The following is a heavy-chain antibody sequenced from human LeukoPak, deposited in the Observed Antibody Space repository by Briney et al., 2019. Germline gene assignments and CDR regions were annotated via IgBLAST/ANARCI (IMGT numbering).Heavy chain of an antibody. Sequence: ASVKVSRKASGYTFTGYYMHWVRQAPGQGLEWMGRINPNSGGINYAQKFQGRVTMTRDTSISTAYIELSRLRSDDTAVYYCARDDFYYDSSGSIGYWGQGTLVTVSS. D-gene: IGHD3-22*01. J-gene: IGHJ4*02. CDR1: GYTFTGYY. CDR2: INPNSGGI. V-gene: IGHV1-2*06. CDR3: ARDDFYYDSSGSIGY.